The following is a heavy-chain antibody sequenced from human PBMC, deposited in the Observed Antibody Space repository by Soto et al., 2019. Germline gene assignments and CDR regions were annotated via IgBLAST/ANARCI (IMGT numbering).Heavy chain of an antibody. CDR2: ISPNITTI. V-gene: IGHV3-48*03. J-gene: IGHJ6*02. D-gene: IGHD3-10*01. Sequence: WGSLRLSCAASGFTFSSYEMNWVRQAPGKGLEWISYISPNITTIYYSDSVKGRFTISRDNAKSSLNLQMNSLRAEDTAVYYCARAAGTLVRGVYGTEVWGQGTTVTVS. CDR3: ARAAGTLVRGVYGTEV. CDR1: GFTFSSYE.